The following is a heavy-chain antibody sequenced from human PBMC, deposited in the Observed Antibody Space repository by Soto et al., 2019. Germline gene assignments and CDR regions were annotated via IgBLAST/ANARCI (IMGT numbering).Heavy chain of an antibody. J-gene: IGHJ4*02. CDR1: GFTFSSYA. Sequence: GGSLRLSCAAPGFTFSSYAMSWVRQAPGKGLEWVSAISGSGGSTYYVDSVKGRFTISRDNSKNTLYLQMDSLRAEDTAVYYCASSIAVAGYFDYWGQGTLVTVSS. CDR3: ASSIAVAGYFDY. D-gene: IGHD6-19*01. V-gene: IGHV3-23*01. CDR2: ISGSGGST.